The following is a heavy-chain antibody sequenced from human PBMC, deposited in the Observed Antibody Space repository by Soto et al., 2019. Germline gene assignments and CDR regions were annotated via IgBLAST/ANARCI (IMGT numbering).Heavy chain of an antibody. CDR3: ARRGDIVVVPAARPKPLSLDI. J-gene: IGHJ3*02. D-gene: IGHD2-2*01. CDR1: GFTFSDYY. V-gene: IGHV3-11*01. Sequence: QVQLVESGGGLVKPGGSLRLSCAASGFTFSDYYMSWIRQAPGKGLEWVSYISSSGSTIYYADSVKGRFTISRDNAKNSLYLQMNSLRAEDTAVYYCARRGDIVVVPAARPKPLSLDIWGHGTMVTVSS. CDR2: ISSSGSTI.